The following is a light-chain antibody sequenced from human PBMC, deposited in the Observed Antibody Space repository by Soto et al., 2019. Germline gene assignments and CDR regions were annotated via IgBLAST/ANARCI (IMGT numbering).Light chain of an antibody. V-gene: IGKV3-20*01. J-gene: IGKJ1*01. CDR1: RRVSSY. CDR2: GAS. CDR3: QQYGSSGT. Sequence: ETVLTQSPATLSLSPGDRATLSCRASRRVSSYLAWSQQQPGKAPRLLIYGASNTATGIPDRLSGSGSGTDFTLTIRRLEPEDFAVYYCQQYGSSGTFGQGTKVDIK.